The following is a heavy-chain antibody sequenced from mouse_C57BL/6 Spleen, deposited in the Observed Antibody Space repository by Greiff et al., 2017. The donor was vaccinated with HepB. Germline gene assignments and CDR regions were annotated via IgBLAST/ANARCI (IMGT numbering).Heavy chain of an antibody. V-gene: IGHV5-17*01. CDR3: ARPGDYDVDYYAMDY. J-gene: IGHJ4*01. Sequence: EVQGVESGGGLVKPGGSLKLSCAASGFTFSDYGMHWVRQAPEKGLEWVAYISSGSSTIYYADTVKGRFTISRDNAKNTLFLQMTSLRSEDTAMYYCARPGDYDVDYYAMDYWGQGTSVTVSS. CDR2: ISSGSSTI. D-gene: IGHD2-4*01. CDR1: GFTFSDYG.